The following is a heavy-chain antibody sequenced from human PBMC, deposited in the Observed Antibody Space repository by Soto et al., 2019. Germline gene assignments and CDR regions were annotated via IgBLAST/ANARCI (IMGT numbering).Heavy chain of an antibody. CDR3: ARGTGTTPGQRFEP. V-gene: IGHV1-18*04. J-gene: IGHJ5*02. D-gene: IGHD1-7*01. CDR1: GYTFTSYG. Sequence: ASVKVSCKASGYTFTSYGISWVRQAPLRVLEWMGCISAYNGNTNYAQKLQGRVTMTTDTSTSTAYMELRSLRSDDTAVYYCARGTGTTPGQRFEPWGQGTLVTVSS. CDR2: ISAYNGNT.